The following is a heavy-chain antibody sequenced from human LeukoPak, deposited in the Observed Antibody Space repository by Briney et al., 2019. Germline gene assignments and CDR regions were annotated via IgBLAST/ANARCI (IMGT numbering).Heavy chain of an antibody. Sequence: GGSLRLSCAASGFTFSSYSMNWVRQAPGKGLEWVSSISSSSSYIYYADSVKGRFTISRDNAKNSLYLQMNSLRAEDTAVYYCARDPDDYGDYNFDYWGQGTLVTVSS. CDR3: ARDPDDYGDYNFDY. J-gene: IGHJ4*02. CDR2: ISSSSSYI. V-gene: IGHV3-21*01. CDR1: GFTFSSYS. D-gene: IGHD4-17*01.